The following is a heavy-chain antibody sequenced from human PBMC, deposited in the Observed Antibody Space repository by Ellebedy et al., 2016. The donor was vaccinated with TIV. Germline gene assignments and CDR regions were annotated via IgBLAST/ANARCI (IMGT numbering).Heavy chain of an antibody. CDR1: GLTPSSYG. CDR3: AKGGRSSWHIDY. J-gene: IGHJ4*02. V-gene: IGHV3-30*02. D-gene: IGHD6-13*01. Sequence: GGSLRLXXAAPGLTPSSYGMHWVRQAPGKGLEWVALIVYDGRQTYYADSVKGRFTISRDNSKNTLYLQMNSLRVEDTAVYYCAKGGRSSWHIDYWGQGTLVTVSS. CDR2: IVYDGRQT.